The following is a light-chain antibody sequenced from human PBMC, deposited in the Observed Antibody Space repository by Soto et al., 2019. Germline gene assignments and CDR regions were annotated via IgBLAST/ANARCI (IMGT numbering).Light chain of an antibody. Sequence: DIVMTQSPLSLPVTPGEPASISCRSSQSLLHSNGHNFLAWYVQKPGQSPQLLIYLGSDRASGVPDRFSGSGSGTDFTLKISRVEAEDVGVYYCMQTLQTWTFGQGTKVEIK. J-gene: IGKJ1*01. CDR1: QSLLHSNGHNF. V-gene: IGKV2-28*01. CDR3: MQTLQTWT. CDR2: LGS.